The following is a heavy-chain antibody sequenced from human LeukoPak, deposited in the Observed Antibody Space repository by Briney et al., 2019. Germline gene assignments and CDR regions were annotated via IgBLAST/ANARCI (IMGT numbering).Heavy chain of an antibody. D-gene: IGHD3-10*01. CDR1: GYTFTSYG. Sequence: ASVKVSXKASGYTFTSYGISWVRQAPGQGLEWMGWISAYNGNTNYAQKLQGRVTMTTDTSTSTAYMELRSLRSDDTAVYYCARGGDGSGSYYRDFDYWGQGTLVTVSS. CDR3: ARGGDGSGSYYRDFDY. CDR2: ISAYNGNT. V-gene: IGHV1-18*01. J-gene: IGHJ4*02.